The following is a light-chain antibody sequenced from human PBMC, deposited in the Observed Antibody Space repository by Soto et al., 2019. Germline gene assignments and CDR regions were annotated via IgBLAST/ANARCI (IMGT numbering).Light chain of an antibody. CDR2: SNN. V-gene: IGLV1-44*01. CDR3: AAWDDSLNGVV. Sequence: QLVLTQPPSASGTPGQRVTISCSGSSSNIGSNTVNWYQQLPGTAPKLLIYSNNQRLSGVPDRFSGSKSGTSASLAISGLPSEDEADYYCAAWDDSLNGVVFGGGTKLTV. CDR1: SSNIGSNT. J-gene: IGLJ2*01.